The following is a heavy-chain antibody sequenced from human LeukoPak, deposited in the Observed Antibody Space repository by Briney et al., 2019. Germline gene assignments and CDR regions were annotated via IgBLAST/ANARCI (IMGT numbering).Heavy chain of an antibody. CDR1: RLTFNSNA. CDR3: ASHAHDYDSSGYFDS. Sequence: GGSLRLSCVVSRLTFNSNAMYWVRQAPGKGLEWVSGISVSGGSEYYADSVKGRFIVARDNSKHTVYLQMNTLRAEDTAVYFCASHAHDYDSSGYFDSWGQGALVTVSS. J-gene: IGHJ4*02. D-gene: IGHD3-22*01. CDR2: ISVSGGSE. V-gene: IGHV3-23*01.